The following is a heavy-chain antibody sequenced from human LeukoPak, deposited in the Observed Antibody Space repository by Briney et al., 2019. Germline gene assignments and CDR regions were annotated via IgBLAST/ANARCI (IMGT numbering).Heavy chain of an antibody. Sequence: SETLSLTCTVSGGSISSYYWSWIRQPAGKGLEWIGRTYTSGSINYNPSLKSRVTMSVDTSKNQFSLKPSSVTAADTAVYYCARWTDSSSDAFDIWGQGTMVTVSS. V-gene: IGHV4-4*07. CDR1: GGSISSYY. J-gene: IGHJ3*02. CDR2: TYTSGSI. CDR3: ARWTDSSSDAFDI. D-gene: IGHD6-6*01.